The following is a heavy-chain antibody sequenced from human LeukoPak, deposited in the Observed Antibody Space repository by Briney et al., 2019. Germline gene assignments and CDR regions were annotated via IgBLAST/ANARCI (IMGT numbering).Heavy chain of an antibody. J-gene: IGHJ4*02. V-gene: IGHV1-18*01. D-gene: IGHD2-2*01. Sequence: ASVKVSCKASGYTFTSYGISWVRQAPGQGLEWMGWISAYNGNTNYAQKLQGRVTMTTDTSTSTAYMELRSLRSDDTAVYYCARDRPYCSSTSCYPYDYWGQGTLVTVSS. CDR2: ISAYNGNT. CDR3: ARDRPYCSSTSCYPYDY. CDR1: GYTFTSYG.